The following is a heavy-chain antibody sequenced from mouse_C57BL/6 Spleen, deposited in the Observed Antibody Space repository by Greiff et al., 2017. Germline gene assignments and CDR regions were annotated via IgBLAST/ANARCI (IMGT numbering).Heavy chain of an antibody. V-gene: IGHV1-9*01. CDR2: ILPGSGST. Sequence: VQLQQSGAELMKPGASVKLSCKATGYTFTGYWIEWVKQRPGHGLEWIGEILPGSGSTNYNEKFKGKATFPADTSSTTAYMQLSSLTTEDSASYYCARRGGYYYGSSSAWFAYWGQGTLVTVSA. J-gene: IGHJ3*01. D-gene: IGHD1-1*01. CDR1: GYTFTGYW. CDR3: ARRGGYYYGSSSAWFAY.